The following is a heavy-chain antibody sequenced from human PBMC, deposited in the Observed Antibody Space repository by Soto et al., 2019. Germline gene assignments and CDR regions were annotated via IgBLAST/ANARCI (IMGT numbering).Heavy chain of an antibody. D-gene: IGHD5-18*01. V-gene: IGHV1-69*13. Sequence: GASVKVSCKASGGTFSSYAISWVRQAPGQGLEWMGGIIPIFGTANYAQKFQGRVTITADESTSTAYMELSSLRSEDTAVYYCARDLLDTAMVNHYYYYGMDVWGQGTTVTVSS. CDR2: IIPIFGTA. J-gene: IGHJ6*02. CDR1: GGTFSSYA. CDR3: ARDLLDTAMVNHYYYYGMDV.